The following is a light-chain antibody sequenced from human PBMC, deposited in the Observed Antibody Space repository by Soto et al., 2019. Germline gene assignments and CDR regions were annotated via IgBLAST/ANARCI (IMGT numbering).Light chain of an antibody. J-gene: IGKJ1*01. CDR2: GAS. CDR1: QSVRSNY. CDR3: QQYVDSPWT. Sequence: EIVLTQSPGTLSLSPGERVTLSCRASQSVRSNYVAWYQQASGQAPRLLIYGASSRAAGIPDRFSGSGSGTDFTLTIRRLAPEDFAVYYCQQYVDSPWTFGQGTKVEIK. V-gene: IGKV3-20*01.